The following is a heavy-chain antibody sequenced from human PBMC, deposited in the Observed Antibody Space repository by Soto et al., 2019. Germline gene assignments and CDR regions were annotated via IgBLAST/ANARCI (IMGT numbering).Heavy chain of an antibody. CDR1: GYTFTGYY. Sequence: GASVKVSCKASGYTFTGYYMHWVRQAPGQGLEWMGWINPNSGGTNYAQKFQGRVTMTRDTSISTAYMELSRLRSDDTAVYYCAGVADYDFWSGYYQDAFDIWGQGTMVTVSS. CDR2: INPNSGGT. D-gene: IGHD3-3*01. V-gene: IGHV1-2*02. CDR3: AGVADYDFWSGYYQDAFDI. J-gene: IGHJ3*02.